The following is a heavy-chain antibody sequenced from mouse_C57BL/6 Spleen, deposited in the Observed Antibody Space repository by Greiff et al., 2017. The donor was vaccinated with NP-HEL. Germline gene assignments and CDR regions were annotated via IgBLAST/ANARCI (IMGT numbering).Heavy chain of an antibody. D-gene: IGHD1-1*01. CDR2: IDPENGDT. CDR3: TTGHYGLHY. J-gene: IGHJ2*01. Sequence: EVQLQQSGAELVRPGASVKLSCTASGFNIKDDYMHWVKQRPEQGLEWIGWIDPENGDTEYASKFQGKATITADTSSNTAYLQLSSLTSEDTAVYYCTTGHYGLHYWGQGTTLTVSS. V-gene: IGHV14-4*01. CDR1: GFNIKDDY.